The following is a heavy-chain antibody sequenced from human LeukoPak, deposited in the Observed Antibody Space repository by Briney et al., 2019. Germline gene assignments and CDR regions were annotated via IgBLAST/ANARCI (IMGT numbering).Heavy chain of an antibody. CDR2: TYYRSKWYN. J-gene: IGHJ4*02. CDR3: ARGESSSYTSSWCFDS. Sequence: SQTLSLTCAISGDSVSSNSGAWNWIRQSPSRGLEWLGRTYYRSKWYNDYAVSVKGRITFNPDTSKNQFSLQLDSLTPEDTAVYYCARGESSSYTSSWCFDSWGQGTLVTVSS. D-gene: IGHD6-13*01. CDR1: GDSVSSNSGA. V-gene: IGHV6-1*01.